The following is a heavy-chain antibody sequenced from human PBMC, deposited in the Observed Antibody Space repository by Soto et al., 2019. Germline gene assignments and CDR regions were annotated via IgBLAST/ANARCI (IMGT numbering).Heavy chain of an antibody. D-gene: IGHD3-10*01. Sequence: PGGSLRLSCAAYGFTLSNYGMSWVRQAPGKGLEWVSGINSDGSATDYADSVKGRFTISRDNAKNTLSLQMNSLRAEDTAVYYCAREGDAFDIWGQGTLVTVSS. CDR1: GFTLSNYG. J-gene: IGHJ3*02. V-gene: IGHV3-74*01. CDR2: INSDGSAT. CDR3: AREGDAFDI.